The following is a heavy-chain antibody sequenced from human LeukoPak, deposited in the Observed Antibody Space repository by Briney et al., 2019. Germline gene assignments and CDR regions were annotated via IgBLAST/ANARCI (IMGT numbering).Heavy chain of an antibody. J-gene: IGHJ4*02. D-gene: IGHD6-19*01. Sequence: GRSLRLSCAASGFTFSSYVMHWVRQAPGKGLEWVAIISYDGSNEYYADSVRGRFTISRDNSKNTLYLQMNSLRAEDTAVYYCAREQYSSSLYYFDYWGQGTLVTVSS. CDR2: ISYDGSNE. CDR3: AREQYSSSLYYFDY. V-gene: IGHV3-30*04. CDR1: GFTFSSYV.